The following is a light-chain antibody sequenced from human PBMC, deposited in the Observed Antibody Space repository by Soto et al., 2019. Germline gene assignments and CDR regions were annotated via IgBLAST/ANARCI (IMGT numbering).Light chain of an antibody. J-gene: IGKJ1*01. CDR3: QQYNNWLKWT. V-gene: IGKV3-15*01. Sequence: EIVMTHSPATLSVSPGERATLSCRASQSVSSNLAWYQQKPGQAPRLLIYGASTRATGIPARFSGSGSGTEFTLTISSLQSEDFAVYYCQQYNNWLKWTFGQGTKV. CDR1: QSVSSN. CDR2: GAS.